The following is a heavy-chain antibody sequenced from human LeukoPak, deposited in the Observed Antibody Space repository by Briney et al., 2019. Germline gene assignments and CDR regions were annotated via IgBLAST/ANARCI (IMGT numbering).Heavy chain of an antibody. J-gene: IGHJ4*02. Sequence: SETLSLPCAVYGGSFSGYYWSWIRQPPGKGLEWIGEIDHSGSTNYNPSLKSRVTISLDTSKNLFSLRLSSVSAADTAVYYCARVLSTIAARPFDYWGQGALVTVSS. CDR3: ARVLSTIAARPFDY. V-gene: IGHV4-34*01. CDR1: GGSFSGYY. D-gene: IGHD6-6*01. CDR2: IDHSGST.